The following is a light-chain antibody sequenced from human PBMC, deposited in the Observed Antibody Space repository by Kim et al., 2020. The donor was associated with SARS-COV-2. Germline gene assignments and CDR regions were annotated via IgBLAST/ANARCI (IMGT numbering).Light chain of an antibody. J-gene: IGLJ2*01. CDR1: LENYY. Sequence: SYELTQPPAVSVSPGQTAIITCSGDLENYYASWYQQRPGQSPVMVIYQDDKRPSGIPERFSASNSDNTATLTISGTQAIDEADYYCQAWARTSPVFFGGGTQLTVL. CDR3: QAWARTSPVF. V-gene: IGLV3-1*01. CDR2: QDD.